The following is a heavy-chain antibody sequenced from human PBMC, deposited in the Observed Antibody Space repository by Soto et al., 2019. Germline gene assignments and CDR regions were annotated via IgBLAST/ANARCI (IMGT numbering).Heavy chain of an antibody. CDR3: ERGRHILTGYYRDLNYGMDV. D-gene: IGHD3-9*01. V-gene: IGHV4-34*01. CDR1: GGSFSGYY. CDR2: INHSGST. Sequence: SETLSLTCAVYGGSFSGYYWSWIRQPPGKGLEWIGEINHSGSTNYNPSLKSRVTISVDTSKNQFSLKLSSVTAADTAVYYCERGRHILTGYYRDLNYGMDVWGQGTTVTVSS. J-gene: IGHJ6*02.